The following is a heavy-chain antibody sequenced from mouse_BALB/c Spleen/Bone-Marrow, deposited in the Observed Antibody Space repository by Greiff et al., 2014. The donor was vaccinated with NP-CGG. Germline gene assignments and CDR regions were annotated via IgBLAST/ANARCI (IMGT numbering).Heavy chain of an antibody. D-gene: IGHD1-1*01. J-gene: IGHJ4*01. CDR3: ARGSYYEGAMDY. Sequence: VKLVESGPGLVAPSQSLSITCTVSGFSLTSYGVHWVRQPPGKVLEWLGVIWAGGSTNYNSALMSRLSISKDNSKSQVFLKMNNLQTDDTAMYYCARGSYYEGAMDYWGQGTSVTVSS. CDR1: GFSLTSYG. V-gene: IGHV2-9*02. CDR2: IWAGGST.